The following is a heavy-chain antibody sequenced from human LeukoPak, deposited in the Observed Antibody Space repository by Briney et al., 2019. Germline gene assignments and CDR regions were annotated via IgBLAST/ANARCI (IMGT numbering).Heavy chain of an antibody. Sequence: ASVKVSCKASGYTFTSYYMHWVRQAPGQGLEWMGIINPSGGSTSYAQKFQGRVTMTRDTSTSTVYMELSSLRSEGTAVYYCARGPGSGSYYPYYYYGMDVWGQGTAVTVSS. CDR2: INPSGGST. CDR1: GYTFTSYY. CDR3: ARGPGSGSYYPYYYYGMDV. D-gene: IGHD3-10*01. V-gene: IGHV1-46*01. J-gene: IGHJ6*02.